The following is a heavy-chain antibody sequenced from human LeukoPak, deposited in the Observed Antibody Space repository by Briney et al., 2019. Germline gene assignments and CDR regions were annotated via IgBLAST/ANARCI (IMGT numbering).Heavy chain of an antibody. CDR1: GYTFTSYA. J-gene: IGHJ5*02. V-gene: IGHV1-3*01. CDR2: INAGNGNT. D-gene: IGHD5-18*01. Sequence: GASVKVSCKASGYTFTSYAMHWVRQAPGQRLEWMGWINAGNGNTKYSQKFQGRVTITRDTSASTAYMELSSLRSEDTAVYYCAREIQLWAQGGWFDPWGQGTLVTVSS. CDR3: AREIQLWAQGGWFDP.